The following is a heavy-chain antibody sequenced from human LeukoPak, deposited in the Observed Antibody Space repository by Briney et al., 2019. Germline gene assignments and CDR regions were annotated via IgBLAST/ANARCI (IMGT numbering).Heavy chain of an antibody. CDR2: MNPISGDT. V-gene: IGHV1-8*01. Sequence: ASVKVSCKASGYTFTSYDVNWVRQATGQGLEWMGWMNPISGDTGYALKFQGRVTMSRNTSISTAYMELGSLRSEDTAVYYCARVTSITIFGVVPGGFDPWGQGTLVTVSS. CDR3: ARVTSITIFGVVPGGFDP. CDR1: GYTFTSYD. J-gene: IGHJ5*02. D-gene: IGHD3-3*01.